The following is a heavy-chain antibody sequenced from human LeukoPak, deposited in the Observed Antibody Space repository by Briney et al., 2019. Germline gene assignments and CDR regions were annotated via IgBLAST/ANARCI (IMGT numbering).Heavy chain of an antibody. CDR2: IYYSGST. J-gene: IGHJ4*02. V-gene: IGHV4-31*03. Sequence: SETLSLTCTVCGGSISSGGYYWSWIRQHPGKGLEWIGYIYYSGSTYYNPSLKSRVTISVDTSKNQFSLKLSSVTAADTAVYYCATGSYDSSGYSRVYYFDYWGQGTLVTVSS. CDR3: ATGSYDSSGYSRVYYFDY. CDR1: GGSISSGGYY. D-gene: IGHD3-22*01.